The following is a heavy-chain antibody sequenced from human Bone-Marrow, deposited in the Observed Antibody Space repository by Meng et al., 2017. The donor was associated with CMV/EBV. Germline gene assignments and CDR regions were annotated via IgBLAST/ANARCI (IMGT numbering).Heavy chain of an antibody. J-gene: IGHJ4*02. V-gene: IGHV1-18*01. Sequence: YCKPAGYTFTSYDINWVRQAPGQGLEWLGWINSLNGDTKYAQKVQGRVSLTTDTNRRTVYMEVRSLTSDDTAVYYCARGGGEYDFDFWGQGTLVTVSS. CDR1: GYTFTSYD. D-gene: IGHD3-10*01. CDR3: ARGGGEYDFDF. CDR2: INSLNGDT.